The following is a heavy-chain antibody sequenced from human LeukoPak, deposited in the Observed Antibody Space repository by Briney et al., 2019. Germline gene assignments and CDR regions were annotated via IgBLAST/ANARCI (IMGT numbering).Heavy chain of an antibody. V-gene: IGHV1-46*01. J-gene: IGHJ3*02. CDR2: INPSGGST. Sequence: ASVKVSCKASGYTFTSYYMHWVRQAPGQGLEWMGIINPSGGSTSYAQKFQGRVTMTRDMSTSTVYIELSSLRSEDTAVYYCARAITMVRGVPDDAFDIWGQGTMVTVSS. CDR3: ARAITMVRGVPDDAFDI. CDR1: GYTFTSYY. D-gene: IGHD3-10*01.